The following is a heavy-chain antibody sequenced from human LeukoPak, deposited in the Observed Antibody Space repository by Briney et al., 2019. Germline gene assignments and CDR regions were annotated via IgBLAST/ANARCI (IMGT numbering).Heavy chain of an antibody. J-gene: IGHJ4*02. CDR3: ATDPVGYCSANGCYSVDY. D-gene: IGHD2-15*01. V-gene: IGHV1-8*01. Sequence: ASVKVSCKASGYTFTSYDVNWVRQATGQGLEWIGWMNPISGDTGYALKFQGRVTMSRNTSISTAYMELGSLRSEDTAVYYCATDPVGYCSANGCYSVDYWGQGTLVTVSS. CDR1: GYTFTSYD. CDR2: MNPISGDT.